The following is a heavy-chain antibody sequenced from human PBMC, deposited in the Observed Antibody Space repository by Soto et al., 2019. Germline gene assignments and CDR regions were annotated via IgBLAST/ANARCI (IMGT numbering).Heavy chain of an antibody. D-gene: IGHD6-19*01. J-gene: IGHJ6*02. V-gene: IGHV3-21*01. CDR1: GFTFSNYN. CDR2: IGTSSSYI. Sequence: EVQLVESGGGLVKPGGSLRLSCAASGFTFSNYNINWVRQAPGKGLEWVSSIGTSSSYIYYADSVKGRFTISRDNAKTSLYLQMSSLRAEDTAVYYCARVQAVAALYGSDVWGQRTTVTVSS. CDR3: ARVQAVAALYGSDV.